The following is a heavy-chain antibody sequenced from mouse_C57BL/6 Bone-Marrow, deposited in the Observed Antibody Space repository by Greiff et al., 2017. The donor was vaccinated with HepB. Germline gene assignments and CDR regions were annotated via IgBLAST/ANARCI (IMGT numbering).Heavy chain of an antibody. CDR1: GYTFTSYW. CDR2: INPSNGGT. CDR3: ARNLLLHYYAMDY. D-gene: IGHD1-1*01. Sequence: QVQLQQSGTELVKPGASVKLSCKASGYTFTSYWMHWVKQRPGQGLEWIGNINPSNGGTNYNEKFKSKATLTVDKSSSTAYMQLSSLTSEDSAVYYCARNLLLHYYAMDYWGQGTSVTVSS. J-gene: IGHJ4*01. V-gene: IGHV1-53*01.